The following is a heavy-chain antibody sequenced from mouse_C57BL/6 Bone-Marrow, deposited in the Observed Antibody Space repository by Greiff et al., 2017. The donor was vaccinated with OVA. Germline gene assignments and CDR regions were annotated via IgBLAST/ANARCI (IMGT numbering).Heavy chain of an antibody. CDR2: ISSGSSTI. V-gene: IGHV5-17*01. D-gene: IGHD1-1*01. Sequence: EVHLVESGGGLVKPGGSLKLSCAASGFTFSDYGMHWVRQAPEKGLEWVAYISSGSSTIYYADTVKGRFTISRDNAKNNLFLQMTSLRSEDTAMYYCARPGYYGSSAWFAYWGQGTLVTVSA. CDR1: GFTFSDYG. J-gene: IGHJ3*01. CDR3: ARPGYYGSSAWFAY.